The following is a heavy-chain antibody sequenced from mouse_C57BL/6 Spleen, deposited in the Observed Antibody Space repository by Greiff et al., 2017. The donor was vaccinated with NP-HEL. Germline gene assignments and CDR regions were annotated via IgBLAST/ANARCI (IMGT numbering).Heavy chain of an antibody. CDR2: INYDGSST. Sequence: EVKLMESEGGLVQPGSSMKLSCTASGFTFSDYYMAWVRQVPEKGLEWVANINYDGSSTYYLDSLKSRFIISRDNAKNILYLQMSNLKSEDTATYYCAREDWGYFDYWGQGTTLTVSS. V-gene: IGHV5-16*01. CDR1: GFTFSDYY. D-gene: IGHD4-1*01. J-gene: IGHJ2*01. CDR3: AREDWGYFDY.